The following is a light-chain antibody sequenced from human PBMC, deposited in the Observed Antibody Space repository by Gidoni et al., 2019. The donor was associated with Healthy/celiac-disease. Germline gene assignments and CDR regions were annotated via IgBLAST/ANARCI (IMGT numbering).Light chain of an antibody. Sequence: IQITHSPSSLSASVGDRVTITCQASQDISTYLNCYQKNPAKAPKLLIYDASNLETGAPSRFSGSGSGTDFTFTIRSLQHEDIATYYCQQYDNLPRTFGGGTKVEIK. J-gene: IGKJ4*01. CDR1: QDISTY. CDR2: DAS. V-gene: IGKV1-33*01. CDR3: QQYDNLPRT.